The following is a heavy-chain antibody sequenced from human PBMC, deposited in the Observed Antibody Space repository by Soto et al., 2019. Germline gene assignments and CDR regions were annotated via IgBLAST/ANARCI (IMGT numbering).Heavy chain of an antibody. CDR2: IYHSGST. D-gene: IGHD6-13*01. Sequence: NPSETLSLTCAVSSGSISSSNWWSWVRQPPGKGLEWIGEIYHSGSTNYNPSLKSRVTISVDKSKNQFSLKLSSVTAADTAVYYCARVWGVDIAAAAQYYFDYWGQGTLVTVSS. V-gene: IGHV4-4*02. CDR3: ARVWGVDIAAAAQYYFDY. CDR1: SGSISSSNW. J-gene: IGHJ4*02.